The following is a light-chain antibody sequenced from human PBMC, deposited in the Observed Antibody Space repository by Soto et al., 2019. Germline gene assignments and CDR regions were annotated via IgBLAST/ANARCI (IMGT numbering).Light chain of an antibody. CDR1: SGDVGHYNY. CDR3: TSYTTSRIWV. J-gene: IGLJ3*02. CDR2: EVS. Sequence: QSALTQPASVSGSPGQSITISCTGSSGDVGHYNYVSLYQQHPGKAPKLMIYEVSNRPSGVSNRFSGSKSGNTASLIISGLQAEDEADYYCTSYTTSRIWVFGGGTKLTVL. V-gene: IGLV2-14*01.